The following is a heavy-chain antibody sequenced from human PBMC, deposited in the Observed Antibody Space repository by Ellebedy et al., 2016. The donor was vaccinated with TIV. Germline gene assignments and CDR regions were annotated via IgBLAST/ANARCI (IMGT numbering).Heavy chain of an antibody. D-gene: IGHD2-8*01. V-gene: IGHV4-61*01. CDR1: RGSVSSGSYY. CDR3: ARGLGVFDP. Sequence: SETLSLTXTVSRGSVSSGSYYWSWIRQPPGKGLEWIGYIYYSGSTKYNPSLKSRVTISVDTSKNQISLRLRSVTAADTAVYYCARGLGVFDPWGQGTLVTVSS. CDR2: IYYSGST. J-gene: IGHJ5*02.